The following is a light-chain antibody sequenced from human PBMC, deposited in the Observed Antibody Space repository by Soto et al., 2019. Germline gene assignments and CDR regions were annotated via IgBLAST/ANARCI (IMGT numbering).Light chain of an antibody. CDR1: SSDIGTNP. CDR2: RDN. CDR3: SAWDDSIYGPV. V-gene: IGLV1-44*01. J-gene: IGLJ2*01. Sequence: QSVLTQPPSASGTPGQRVAISCSGGSSDIGTNPVNWYPHLPGAAPKLLIYRDNQRPSGVPDRFSGSKSGTSASLTISGLQSEDEADYFCSAWDDSIYGPVFGGGTKLTVL.